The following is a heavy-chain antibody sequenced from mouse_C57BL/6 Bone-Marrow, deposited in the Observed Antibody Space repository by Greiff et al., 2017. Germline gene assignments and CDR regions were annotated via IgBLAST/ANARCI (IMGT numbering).Heavy chain of an antibody. CDR2: IYPGNSAT. CDR1: GYTFTSYW. CDR3: TGITTIVGENYLDY. D-gene: IGHD1-1*01. J-gene: IGHJ2*01. V-gene: IGHV1-5*01. Sequence: EVQLQQSGTVLARPGASVKMSCKTSGYTFTSYWMHWVKQRPGQGLEWIGAIYPGNSATSYNQKFKGQAKLTALTTANTAYMELSSLTNEDSADYYGTGITTIVGENYLDYWGQGTTLTVSS.